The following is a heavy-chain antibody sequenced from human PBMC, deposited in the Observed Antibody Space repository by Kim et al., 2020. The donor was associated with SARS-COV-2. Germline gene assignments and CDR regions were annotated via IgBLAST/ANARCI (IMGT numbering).Heavy chain of an antibody. CDR3: AREDIVVVPAAMDV. V-gene: IGHV1-3*01. D-gene: IGHD2-2*01. J-gene: IGHJ6*02. Sequence: QKLQGRATITRDTSASTAYMELSSLRSEDTAVYYCAREDIVVVPAAMDVWGQGTTVTVSS.